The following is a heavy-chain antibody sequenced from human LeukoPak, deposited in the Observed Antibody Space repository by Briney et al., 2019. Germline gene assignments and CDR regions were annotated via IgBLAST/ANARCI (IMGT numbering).Heavy chain of an antibody. CDR3: ARRNWKANSHFDY. D-gene: IGHD4/OR15-4a*01. J-gene: IGHJ4*02. V-gene: IGHV1-18*01. CDR2: ISAYSGNT. CDR1: GYTFTNYG. Sequence: ASVKVSCKASGYTFTNYGIFWVRQAPGQGLEWMGWISAYSGNTNYAQKLQGRVTMTTETSTSTAYMELESLRSDDTAVYYCARRNWKANSHFDYWGQGTLVTVSS.